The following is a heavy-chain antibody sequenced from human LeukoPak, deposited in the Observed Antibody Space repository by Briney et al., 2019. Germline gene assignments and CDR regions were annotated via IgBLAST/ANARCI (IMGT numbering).Heavy chain of an antibody. CDR1: GFTFSSYA. V-gene: IGHV3-30*04. CDR3: ARASAAADYGMDV. J-gene: IGHJ6*02. D-gene: IGHD6-13*01. CDR2: ISYDGSNK. Sequence: PGRSLRLSCAASGFTFSSYAMHWVRQAPGKGLEWVAVISYDGSNKYYADSVKGRFTISRDNSKNTLYLQMNSLRAEDTAVYYCARASAAADYGMDVWGQGTTVTVSS.